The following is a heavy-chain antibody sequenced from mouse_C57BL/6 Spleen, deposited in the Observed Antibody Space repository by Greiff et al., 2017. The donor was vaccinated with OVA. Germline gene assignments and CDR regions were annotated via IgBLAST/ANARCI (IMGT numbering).Heavy chain of an antibody. J-gene: IGHJ2*01. CDR2: ISSGSSTI. V-gene: IGHV5-17*01. D-gene: IGHD4-1*01. Sequence: EVKLMESGGGLVKPGGSLKLSCAASGFTFSDYGMHWVRQAPEKGLEWVAYISSGSSTIYYADTVKGRFTISRDNAKNTLFLQMTSLRSEDTAMYYCARSWEGDYWGQGTTLTVSS. CDR1: GFTFSDYG. CDR3: ARSWEGDY.